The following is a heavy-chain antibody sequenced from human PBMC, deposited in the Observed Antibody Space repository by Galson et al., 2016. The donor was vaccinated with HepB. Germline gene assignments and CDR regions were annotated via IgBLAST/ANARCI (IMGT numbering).Heavy chain of an antibody. Sequence: CAISGDSVSSKSAAWTWIRQSPLRGLEWLGRTYYRSKWYNDYAVSVKSRIRMHPGTSKNQFSLQLNSVTPEDTAVYYCARVRCSTFRCQNWFDPWGQGTRGTVSS. V-gene: IGHV6-1*01. J-gene: IGHJ5*02. CDR3: ARVRCSTFRCQNWFDP. CDR1: GDSVSSKSAA. D-gene: IGHD2-2*01. CDR2: TYYRSKWYN.